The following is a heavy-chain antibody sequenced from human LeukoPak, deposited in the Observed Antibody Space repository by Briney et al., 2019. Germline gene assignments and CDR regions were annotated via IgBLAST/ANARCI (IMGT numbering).Heavy chain of an antibody. Sequence: SETLSLTCTVSGGSISSYYWSWIRQPPGKGLEWIGYIYYSGSTNYNPSLKSRVTISVDTSKNQFSLKLSSVTAADTAVYYCAGDRGRWLQFYDAFDIWGQGTMVTVSS. V-gene: IGHV4-59*01. J-gene: IGHJ3*02. CDR3: AGDRGRWLQFYDAFDI. D-gene: IGHD5-24*01. CDR2: IYYSGST. CDR1: GGSISSYY.